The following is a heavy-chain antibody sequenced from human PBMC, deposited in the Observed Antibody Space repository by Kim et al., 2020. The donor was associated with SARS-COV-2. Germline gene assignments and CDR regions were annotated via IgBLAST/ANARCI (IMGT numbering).Heavy chain of an antibody. CDR3: ASDYDSSGYYYVGWFDP. J-gene: IGHJ5*02. D-gene: IGHD3-22*01. CDR1: GFTFSSYS. Sequence: GGSLRLSCAASGFTFSSYSMNWVRQAPGKGLEWVSSISSSSSYIYYADSVKGRFTISRDNAKNSLYLQMNSLRAEDTAVYYCASDYDSSGYYYVGWFDPWGQGTLVTVSS. V-gene: IGHV3-21*01. CDR2: ISSSSSYI.